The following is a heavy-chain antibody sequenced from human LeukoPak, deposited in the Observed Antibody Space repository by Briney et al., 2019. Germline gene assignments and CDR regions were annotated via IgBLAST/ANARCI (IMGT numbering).Heavy chain of an antibody. Sequence: SGGSLRLSCAASGFTFSSYWMSWVRQAPGKGLEWVANIKQGGSEKYYVDSVKGRFTISRDNAKNSLYLQMNSLRAEDTAVYYCARDGDSAAMDYWGQGTLVTVSS. CDR3: ARDGDSAAMDY. D-gene: IGHD2-2*01. V-gene: IGHV3-7*01. CDR1: GFTFSSYW. J-gene: IGHJ4*02. CDR2: IKQGGSEK.